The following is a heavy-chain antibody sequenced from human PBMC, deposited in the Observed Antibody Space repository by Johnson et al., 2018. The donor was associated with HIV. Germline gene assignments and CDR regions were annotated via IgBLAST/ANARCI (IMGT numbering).Heavy chain of an antibody. CDR2: ISYDGNNK. J-gene: IGHJ3*02. D-gene: IGHD4-17*01. V-gene: IGHV3-30*19. CDR3: ARGRKTVTTVRPSAFDI. CDR1: GFTFSKYG. Sequence: QVQLVESGGGVVQPGGSLRLSCVTSGFTFSKYGMLWVRQAPGKGLEWVAVISYDGNNKHYADSVKGRFTISRDNSKNTLYLQMNSLRAEDTAVYYCARGRKTVTTVRPSAFDIWGQGTMVTVSS.